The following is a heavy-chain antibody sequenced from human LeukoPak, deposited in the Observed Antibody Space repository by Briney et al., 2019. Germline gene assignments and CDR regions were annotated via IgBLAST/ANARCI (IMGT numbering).Heavy chain of an antibody. CDR3: AKHSHDGSAPYYEVQLDY. V-gene: IGHV3-23*01. Sequence: PGESLRLSCAASGFTFSDYSMNWVRQAPGKGLEWVSTISRSGVATYYANSVKGRFTISRDNSKNTVYLQMNSLRAEDTAIYYCAKHSHDGSAPYYEVQLDYWGQGTLVTVSS. D-gene: IGHD3-22*01. CDR2: ISRSGVAT. J-gene: IGHJ4*02. CDR1: GFTFSDYS.